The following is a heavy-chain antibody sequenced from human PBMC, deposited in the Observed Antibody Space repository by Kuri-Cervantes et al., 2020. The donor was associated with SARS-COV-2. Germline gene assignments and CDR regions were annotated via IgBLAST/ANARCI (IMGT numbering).Heavy chain of an antibody. CDR1: GGSISSSTYY. D-gene: IGHD3-3*01. J-gene: IGHJ4*02. CDR2: IQYSGST. Sequence: SETLSLTCTLSGGSISSSTYYWGWIRQPPGKGLEWIGPIQYSGSTDYNPSLKIRGTISVDTSKNQFSLKLTSVTAADTAVYFCVGIWSNYRFDYWGQGTLVTVSS. CDR3: VGIWSNYRFDY. V-gene: IGHV4-39*01.